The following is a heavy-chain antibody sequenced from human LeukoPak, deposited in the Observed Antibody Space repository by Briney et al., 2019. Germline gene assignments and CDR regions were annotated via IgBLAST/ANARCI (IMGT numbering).Heavy chain of an antibody. CDR1: GFTFSSYA. V-gene: IGHV3-30*07. CDR2: ISYDGSNK. D-gene: IGHD3-9*01. Sequence: AGGSLRLSCAASGFTFSSYAMHWVRQAPGKGLEWVAVISYDGSNKYYADSVKGRFTISRDNSKNTLYLQMNSLRAEDTAVYYCARDQGAGYDYWGQGTLVTVSS. CDR3: ARDQGAGYDY. J-gene: IGHJ4*02.